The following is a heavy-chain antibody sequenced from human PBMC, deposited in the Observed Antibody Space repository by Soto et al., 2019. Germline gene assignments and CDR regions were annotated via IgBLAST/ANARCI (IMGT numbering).Heavy chain of an antibody. CDR1: GFIVSSSY. CDR2: IYSDGRT. Sequence: DVQLVETGGGLIQPGGSLRLSCAASGFIVSSSYMSWVRQAPGKGLEWVSVIYSDGRTYYADSVKGRFTISRDNSKNTLYLQMNSLSAEDTAVYYCARYSGWYGQCYFDCWGHGTLVTVSS. V-gene: IGHV3-53*02. D-gene: IGHD6-13*01. J-gene: IGHJ4*01. CDR3: ARYSGWYGQCYFDC.